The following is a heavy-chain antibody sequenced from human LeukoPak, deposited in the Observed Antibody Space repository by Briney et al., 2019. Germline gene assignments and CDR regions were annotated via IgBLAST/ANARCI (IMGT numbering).Heavy chain of an antibody. CDR3: TTVVPAAKNGLGDY. D-gene: IGHD2-2*01. J-gene: IGHJ4*02. CDR2: IRSKANSYAT. Sequence: PGGSLKLSCAASGFTFSGSVMHWVRQASGKGLEWVGRIRSKANSYATAYAASVKGRFTISRDDSKNTAYLQMNSLKTEHTAVYYCTTVVPAAKNGLGDYWGQGTLVTVSS. V-gene: IGHV3-73*01. CDR1: GFTFSGSV.